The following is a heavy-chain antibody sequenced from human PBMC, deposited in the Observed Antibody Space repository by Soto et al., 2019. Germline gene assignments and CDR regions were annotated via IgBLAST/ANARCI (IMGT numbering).Heavy chain of an antibody. CDR1: GFTFSDYY. Sequence: GGSLRLSCAASGFTFSDYYMSWIRQAPGKGLGWVSYISSSGSTIYYADSVKGRFTISRDNAKNSLYLQMNSLGAEDTAVYYCARDLKLTMTTVTYYGMDVWGQGTTVTVSS. D-gene: IGHD4-17*01. V-gene: IGHV3-11*01. J-gene: IGHJ6*02. CDR2: ISSSGSTI. CDR3: ARDLKLTMTTVTYYGMDV.